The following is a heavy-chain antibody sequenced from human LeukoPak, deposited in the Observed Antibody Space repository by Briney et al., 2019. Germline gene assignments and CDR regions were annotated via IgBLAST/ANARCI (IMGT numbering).Heavy chain of an antibody. Sequence: SVKVSCKASGGAFSSYAISWVRQAPGQGLEWMGRIIPILGIANYAQKFQGRVTITADKSTSTAYMELSSLRSEDTAVYYRARGLQQLVPTTWFDPWGQGTLVTVSS. J-gene: IGHJ5*02. CDR3: ARGLQQLVPTTWFDP. CDR2: IIPILGIA. CDR1: GGAFSSYA. V-gene: IGHV1-69*04. D-gene: IGHD6-13*01.